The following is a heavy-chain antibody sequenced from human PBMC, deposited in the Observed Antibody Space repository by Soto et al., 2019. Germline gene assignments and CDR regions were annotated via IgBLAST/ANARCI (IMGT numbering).Heavy chain of an antibody. CDR1: GIHFWNHS. Sequence: EVQLLESGGGLVQAGGAPRLPCVASGIHFWNHSLDLGPQVPRKGLEWVSTFSGSGGNIYYGESVKGRFTISRDDPKNTLYLDMNSLRVEDTAVYYCAKDPPWTVGPLAMDVWGQGTTVTVSS. V-gene: IGHV3-23*01. CDR3: AKDPPWTVGPLAMDV. D-gene: IGHD2-2*01. J-gene: IGHJ6*02. CDR2: FSGSGGNI.